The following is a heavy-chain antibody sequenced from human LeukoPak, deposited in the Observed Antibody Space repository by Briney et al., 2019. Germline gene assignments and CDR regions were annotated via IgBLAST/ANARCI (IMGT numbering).Heavy chain of an antibody. CDR2: INPNSGGT. V-gene: IGHV1-2*02. CDR1: GYTFTGYY. CDR3: ARWGPQTIFGVVSMDYYYMDV. Sequence: ASVKVSCKASGYTFTGYYMHWVRQAPGQGLEWMGWINPNSGGTNYAQKFQGRVTMTRDTSISTAYMELSRLRSDDTAVYYCARWGPQTIFGVVSMDYYYMDVWGKGTTVTVSS. D-gene: IGHD3-3*01. J-gene: IGHJ6*03.